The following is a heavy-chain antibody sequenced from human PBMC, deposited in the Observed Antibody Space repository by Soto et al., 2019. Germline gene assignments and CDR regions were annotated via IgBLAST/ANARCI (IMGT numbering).Heavy chain of an antibody. Sequence: EVQLVESGGGLVQPGGSLRLSCAASGFTVSSNYMSWVRQAPGKGLEWVSVIYSGGSTYYADSVKGRFTISRDNSKNTLYLQMYSLRAEDTAVYYCARGLYSGWHYFDYWGQGTLVTVSS. D-gene: IGHD5-12*01. V-gene: IGHV3-66*01. CDR2: IYSGGST. CDR3: ARGLYSGWHYFDY. J-gene: IGHJ4*02. CDR1: GFTVSSNY.